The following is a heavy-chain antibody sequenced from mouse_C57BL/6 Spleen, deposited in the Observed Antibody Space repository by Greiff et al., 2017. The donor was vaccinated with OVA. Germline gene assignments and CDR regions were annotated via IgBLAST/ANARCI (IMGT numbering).Heavy chain of an antibody. CDR2: ISSGGSYT. CDR3: ARRKGGY. CDR1: GFTFSSYG. J-gene: IGHJ2*01. V-gene: IGHV5-6*02. Sequence: EVKLEESGGDLVKPGGSLKLSCAASGFTFSSYGMSWVRQTPDKRLEWVATISSGGSYTYYPDSVKGRFTISRDNAKNTLYLQMSSLKSEDTAMYYCARRKGGYWGQGTTLTVSS.